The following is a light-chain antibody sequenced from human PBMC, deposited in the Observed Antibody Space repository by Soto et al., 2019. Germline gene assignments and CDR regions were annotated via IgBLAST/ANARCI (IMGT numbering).Light chain of an antibody. V-gene: IGKV3-20*01. CDR3: QQFGSSPPRIT. CDR2: GPS. J-gene: IGKJ5*01. CDR1: RSLSSDY. Sequence: IVLMQSPDTFSLSPGERATLSCRASRSLSSDYLAWYQQRPGQAPRLLIYGPSSRATGIPDRFSGSGSGTDFTLTISRLEPEDFAVYYCQQFGSSPPRITFGQGTRLEIK.